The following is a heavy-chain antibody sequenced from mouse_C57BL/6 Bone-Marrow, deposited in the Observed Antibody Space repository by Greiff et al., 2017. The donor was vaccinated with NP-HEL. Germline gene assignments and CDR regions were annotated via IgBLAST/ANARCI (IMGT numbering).Heavy chain of an antibody. Sequence: QVQLQQSGAELMKPGASVKLSCKATGYTFTGYWIEWVKQRPGHGLEWIGEILPGSGSTNYNEKFKGKATFTADTSSNTAYMQLSSLTTEDSAIYYCARCGHDYGSSYLYWYFDVWGTGTTVTVSS. CDR2: ILPGSGST. CDR1: GYTFTGYW. D-gene: IGHD1-1*01. J-gene: IGHJ1*03. V-gene: IGHV1-9*01. CDR3: ARCGHDYGSSYLYWYFDV.